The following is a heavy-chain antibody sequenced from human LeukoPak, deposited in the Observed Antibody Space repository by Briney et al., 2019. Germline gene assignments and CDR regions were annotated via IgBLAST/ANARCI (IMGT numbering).Heavy chain of an antibody. CDR3: ARRVGSGWPVQH. Sequence: ASVKVTCKASGYTFSNYDINWVRQATGQGLVWMGWMNPNSGNTGYAQKFQGRLNMTRNTSIGTAYMELSSLRSEDTAVYYCARRVGSGWPVQHWGQGTLVTVSS. CDR2: MNPNSGNT. V-gene: IGHV1-8*01. D-gene: IGHD6-19*01. J-gene: IGHJ1*01. CDR1: GYTFSNYD.